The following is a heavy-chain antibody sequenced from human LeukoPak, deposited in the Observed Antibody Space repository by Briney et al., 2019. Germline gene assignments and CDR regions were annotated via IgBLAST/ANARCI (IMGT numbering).Heavy chain of an antibody. J-gene: IGHJ5*02. Sequence: ASMKVSCKASGYTFTDYYMHWVRQAPGQVLEWMGRISAYNGNTNYAQKLQGRVTMTTDTSTSTAYMELRSLRSDDTAVYYCARAIGITGTNWFDPWGQGTLVTVSS. V-gene: IGHV1-18*04. CDR1: GYTFTDYY. D-gene: IGHD1-7*01. CDR2: ISAYNGNT. CDR3: ARAIGITGTNWFDP.